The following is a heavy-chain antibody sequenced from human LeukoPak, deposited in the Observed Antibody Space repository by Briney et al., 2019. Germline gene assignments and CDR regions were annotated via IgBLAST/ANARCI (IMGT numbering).Heavy chain of an antibody. CDR2: ISRDGNII. CDR3: ARYVLLMDY. V-gene: IGHV3-11*01. Sequence: KSGGSPRLSCAASGFSFSDHHMSWVRQVPGKGLEWLAYISRDGNIIVYADSVKGRFTISRDNAKQSVYLEMKSLRPEDTAVYYCARYVLLMDYWGQGTLVTVSS. CDR1: GFSFSDHH. J-gene: IGHJ4*02. D-gene: IGHD3-16*01.